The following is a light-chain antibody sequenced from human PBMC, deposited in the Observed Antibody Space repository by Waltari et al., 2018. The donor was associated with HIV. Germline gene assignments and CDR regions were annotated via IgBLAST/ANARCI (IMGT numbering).Light chain of an antibody. CDR2: GAS. Sequence: EFVLTQSPGTLSLSPGERATLSCRASQSVSSSYLAWYQQRPGQAPRLLIYGASSRAAGIPDRFTGSGSGTDFTLTINRLGPEDFAVYYCQHFDTSLPKYTFGHGTKLEIK. J-gene: IGKJ2*01. V-gene: IGKV3-20*01. CDR1: QSVSSSY. CDR3: QHFDTSLPKYT.